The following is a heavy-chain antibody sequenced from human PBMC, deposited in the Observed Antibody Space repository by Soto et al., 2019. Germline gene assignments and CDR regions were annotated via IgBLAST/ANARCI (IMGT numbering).Heavy chain of an antibody. CDR3: AILIEVLKWFDP. CDR1: GFTFSRYA. Sequence: EVQLLESGGGLGQPGGSLRLSCEASGFTFSRYAMSWVRQAPGKGLEWVSTISGNGNSIYYADSVKGRFTVSRDNPKNTLYLQMYRLRAEDTAIYYCAILIEVLKWFDPWGQGTLVTVSS. J-gene: IGHJ5*02. D-gene: IGHD3-16*02. V-gene: IGHV3-23*01. CDR2: ISGNGNSI.